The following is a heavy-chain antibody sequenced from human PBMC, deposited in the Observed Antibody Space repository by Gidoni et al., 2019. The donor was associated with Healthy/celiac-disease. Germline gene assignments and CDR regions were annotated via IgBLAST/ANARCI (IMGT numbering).Heavy chain of an antibody. CDR3: AREAAAGPFDY. D-gene: IGHD6-13*01. CDR2: IIPIFGTA. V-gene: IGHV1-69*01. CDR1: GGSFSSYA. J-gene: IGHJ4*02. Sequence: QVQLVHSGAEVNNPGSSVKVSCKASGGSFSSYAISWVRQAPGQGLERLGGIIPIFGTANYAQKFQCRVTIPADESTSTAYMELSSLRSEDTAVYYCAREAAAGPFDYWGQGTLVTVSS.